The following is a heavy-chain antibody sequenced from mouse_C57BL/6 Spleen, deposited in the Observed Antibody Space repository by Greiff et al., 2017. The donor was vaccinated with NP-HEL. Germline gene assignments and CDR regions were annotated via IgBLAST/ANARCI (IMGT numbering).Heavy chain of an antibody. V-gene: IGHV1-26*01. CDR2: INPNNGGT. Sequence: VQLQQSEPELVKPGASVKISCKASGYTFTDYYMNWVKQSHGKSLEWIGDINPNNGGTSYNQKFKGKATLTVDKSSSTAYMELRSLTSEDSAVYYCADGDYSNSPFAYWGQGTLVTVSA. CDR3: ADGDYSNSPFAY. CDR1: GYTFTDYY. J-gene: IGHJ3*01. D-gene: IGHD2-5*01.